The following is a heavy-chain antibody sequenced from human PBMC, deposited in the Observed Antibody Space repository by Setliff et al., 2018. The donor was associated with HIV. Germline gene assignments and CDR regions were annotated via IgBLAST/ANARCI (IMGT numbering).Heavy chain of an antibody. CDR2: IYYSGST. Sequence: PSETLSLTCSVSGDSISSSSYYWGWIRQPPGKGLEWIGYIYYSGSTNYNPSLKSRVTISLDTSKNQFSLKLTSVTAADTAVYYCASAGSGTRAPPRYWGQGTLVTVSS. J-gene: IGHJ4*02. V-gene: IGHV4-61*05. D-gene: IGHD1-1*01. CDR1: GDSISSSSYY. CDR3: ASAGSGTRAPPRY.